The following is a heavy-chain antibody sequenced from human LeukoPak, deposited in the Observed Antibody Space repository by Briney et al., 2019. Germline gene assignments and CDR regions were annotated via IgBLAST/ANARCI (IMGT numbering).Heavy chain of an antibody. V-gene: IGHV1-2*02. CDR2: INPNSGGT. CDR3: ARRGLYCSGGSCYGLGD. CDR1: GYTFTGYY. Sequence: ASVKVSCKASGYTFTGYYMHWVRQAPGQGLEWMGWINPNSGGTNYAQKFQGRVTMTRDTSISTAYMELSRLRSDDTAVYYCARRGLYCSGGSCYGLGDWGQGTLVTVSS. J-gene: IGHJ4*02. D-gene: IGHD2-15*01.